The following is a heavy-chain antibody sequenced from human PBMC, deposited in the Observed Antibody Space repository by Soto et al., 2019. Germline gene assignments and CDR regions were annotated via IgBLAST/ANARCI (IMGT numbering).Heavy chain of an antibody. CDR2: IIPIFGTA. CDR1: GGTFSSYA. V-gene: IGHV1-69*13. J-gene: IGHJ6*02. D-gene: IGHD3-3*01. Sequence: SVKVSCKASGGTFSSYAISWVRQAPGQGLEWMGGIIPIFGTANYAQKFQGRVTITADESTSTAYMELSSLRSEDTAVYYCAKLTIWSGYYGYYGMDVWGQGTTVTVS. CDR3: AKLTIWSGYYGYYGMDV.